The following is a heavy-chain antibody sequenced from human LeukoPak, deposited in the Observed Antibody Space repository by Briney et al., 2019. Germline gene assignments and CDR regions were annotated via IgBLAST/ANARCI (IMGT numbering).Heavy chain of an antibody. D-gene: IGHD2-2*01. CDR2: IYPGDSDT. V-gene: IGHV5-51*01. J-gene: IGHJ4*02. CDR3: TRVIVEVPGVSDYCDS. Sequence: GESLKISCKGSGYSFTSYWIGWVRQMPGKGLEWMGIIYPGDSDTRYSPSFQGQVTISADKSISTAYLQWSSLRAEDTAVYYCTRVIVEVPGVSDYCDSWGQGTLVTVSS. CDR1: GYSFTSYW.